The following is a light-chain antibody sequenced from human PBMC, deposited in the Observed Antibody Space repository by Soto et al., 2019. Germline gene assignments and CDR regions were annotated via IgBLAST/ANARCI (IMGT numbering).Light chain of an antibody. J-gene: IGLJ1*01. Sequence: QSVLAQPPSVSGAPGQRVTISCTGSSSNIGAGYDVHWYQQLPGTAPKLLIYGNSNRPSGVPDRFSGFKSGSSGSLAITGLQAEDEADYYCQYYDSSLSGYVFGTGTKLTVL. V-gene: IGLV1-40*01. CDR1: SSNIGAGYD. CDR3: QYYDSSLSGYV. CDR2: GNS.